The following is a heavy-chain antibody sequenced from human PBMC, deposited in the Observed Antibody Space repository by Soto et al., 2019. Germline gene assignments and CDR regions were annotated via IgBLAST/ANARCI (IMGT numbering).Heavy chain of an antibody. CDR2: ISTIGDST. D-gene: IGHD6-6*01. Sequence: GGSLRLSCAASGFTFSSYAMSWVRQAPGKGLEWVSAISTIGDSTYHADSVKGRFTISRDNSKNTLNLQMNSLRAEDTAVYYCAKARYYYYGMDVWGQGTTVTVSS. CDR1: GFTFSSYA. V-gene: IGHV3-23*01. J-gene: IGHJ6*02. CDR3: AKARYYYYGMDV.